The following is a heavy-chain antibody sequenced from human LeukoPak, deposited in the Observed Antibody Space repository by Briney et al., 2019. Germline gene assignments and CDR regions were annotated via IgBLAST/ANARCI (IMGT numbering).Heavy chain of an antibody. V-gene: IGHV3-11*01. CDR3: ARAGGVIVNLDY. CDR2: ISATGNTK. D-gene: IGHD3-16*02. Sequence: GGSLRLSCEASGFTFEDYEMSWFRQAPGKGPEWILYISATGNTKYYADSVRGRFSISRDNAKSSLYLQMSTLRVEDTAVYYCARAGGVIVNLDYWGQGTLVTVSS. J-gene: IGHJ4*02. CDR1: GFTFEDYE.